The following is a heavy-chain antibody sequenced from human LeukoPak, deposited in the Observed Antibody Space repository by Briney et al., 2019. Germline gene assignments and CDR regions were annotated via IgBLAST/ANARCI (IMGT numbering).Heavy chain of an antibody. D-gene: IGHD6-13*01. V-gene: IGHV4-61*10. CDR2: IYASGST. Sequence: SETLSLTCTVSGASVSSGSYFWSWVRQPAGKGLEWIGRIYASGSTNYNPSLKSRVTMSLDTSKNQFSLKLSSVTAADTAVYYCVAAAGTFLFDYWGQGTLVTVSS. CDR3: VAAAGTFLFDY. CDR1: GASVSSGSYF. J-gene: IGHJ4*02.